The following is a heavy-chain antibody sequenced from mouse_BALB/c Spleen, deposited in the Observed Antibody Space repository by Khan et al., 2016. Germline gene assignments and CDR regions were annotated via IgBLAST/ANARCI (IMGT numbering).Heavy chain of an antibody. Sequence: QVQLKESGPGLVAPSQSLSITCTVAGPALTSYGVHWVRQPPGKGLEWLGVIWAGGSTTYHLALMSRLSISKDNSKSQVCIKMRTLQADNTAMYYCGSWSFAYWGQETLVTVSA. CDR2: IWAGGST. CDR3: GSWSFAY. J-gene: IGHJ3*01. V-gene: IGHV2-9*02. CDR1: GPALTSYG.